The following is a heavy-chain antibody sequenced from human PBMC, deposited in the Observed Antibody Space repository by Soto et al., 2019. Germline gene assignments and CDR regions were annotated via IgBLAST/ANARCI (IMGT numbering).Heavy chain of an antibody. CDR3: ARALRAAATPKNWFDP. D-gene: IGHD6-13*01. Sequence: GSLRLSCAASGFTFSSYWMSWVRQAPGKGLEWVANIKQDGSEKYYVDSVKGRFTISRDNAKNSLYLQMNSLRAEDTAVYYCARALRAAATPKNWFDPWGQGTLVTVSS. CDR1: GFTFSSYW. CDR2: IKQDGSEK. V-gene: IGHV3-7*01. J-gene: IGHJ5*02.